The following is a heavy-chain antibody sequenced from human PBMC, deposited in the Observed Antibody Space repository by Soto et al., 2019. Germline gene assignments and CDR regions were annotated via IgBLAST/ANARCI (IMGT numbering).Heavy chain of an antibody. J-gene: IGHJ6*02. D-gene: IGHD1-26*01. CDR2: IIPIFGTA. CDR1: GGTFSSYA. CDR3: ATYPRGRGYYYGMDV. Sequence: QVQLVQSGAEVKKPGSSVKVSCTASGGTFSSYAISWVRQAPGQGLEWMGGIIPIFGTANYAQKFQGRVTITADESTSTAYMELSSLKYEDTAVYYCATYPRGRGYYYGMDVWGQGTPVTVSS. V-gene: IGHV1-69*12.